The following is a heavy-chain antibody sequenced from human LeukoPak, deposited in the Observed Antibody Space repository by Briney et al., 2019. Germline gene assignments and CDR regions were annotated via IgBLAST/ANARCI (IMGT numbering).Heavy chain of an antibody. CDR3: AILKDGYCSGGSCYSIDYYYYMDV. J-gene: IGHJ6*03. D-gene: IGHD2-15*01. CDR2: IIPIFGTA. CDR1: GYTFTGYY. V-gene: IGHV1-69*05. Sequence: ASVKVSCKASGYTFTGYYMHWVRQAPGQGLEWIGGIIPIFGTANYAQKFQGRVTITTDESTSTAYMELSSLRSEDTAVYYCAILKDGYCSGGSCYSIDYYYYMDVWGKGTTVTVSS.